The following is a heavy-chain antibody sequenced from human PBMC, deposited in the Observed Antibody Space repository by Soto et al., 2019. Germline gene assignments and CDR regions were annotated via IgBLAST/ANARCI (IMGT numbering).Heavy chain of an antibody. CDR3: ARDLAAGTCDY. D-gene: IGHD6-13*01. V-gene: IGHV1-18*01. CDR2: ISAYNGNT. Sequence: QVQLVQSGAEVRKPGASVKVSCKASGYTFTSYAISWVRQAPGQGLEWMGWISAYNGNTNYAQKLQGRVTMTTDTSTSKAYRELRSLRSDDTAVYYCARDLAAGTCDYWGQGTLVIVSS. CDR1: GYTFTSYA. J-gene: IGHJ4*02.